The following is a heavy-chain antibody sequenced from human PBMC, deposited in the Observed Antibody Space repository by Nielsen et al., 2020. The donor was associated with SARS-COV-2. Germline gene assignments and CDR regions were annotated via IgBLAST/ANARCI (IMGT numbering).Heavy chain of an antibody. Sequence: ASVKVSCKVSGHTLTELSMHWVRQAPGQGLEWMGIINPSGGSTSYAQKFQGRVTMTRDTSTSTVYMELSSLRAGDTAVYYCARVTDIGYGDQGYFDYWGQGTLVTVSS. CDR3: ARVTDIGYGDQGYFDY. V-gene: IGHV1-46*03. CDR2: INPSGGST. J-gene: IGHJ4*02. D-gene: IGHD5-12*01. CDR1: GHTLTELS.